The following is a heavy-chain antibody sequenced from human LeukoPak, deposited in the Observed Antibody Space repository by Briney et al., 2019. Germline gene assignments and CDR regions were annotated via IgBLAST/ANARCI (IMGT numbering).Heavy chain of an antibody. CDR3: ARAPMVRGVISSWFDP. Sequence: PSETLSLTCTVSGGSISSYYWSWIRQPAGKGLEWIGRIYTSGSTNYNPSLKSRVTMSVDTSKNQFSLKLSSVTAADTAVYYCARAPMVRGVISSWFDPWGQGTLVTVSS. CDR2: IYTSGST. D-gene: IGHD3-10*01. CDR1: GGSISSYY. V-gene: IGHV4-4*07. J-gene: IGHJ5*02.